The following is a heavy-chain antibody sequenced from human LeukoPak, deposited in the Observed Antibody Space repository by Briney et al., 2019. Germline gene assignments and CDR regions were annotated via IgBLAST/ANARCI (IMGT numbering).Heavy chain of an antibody. J-gene: IGHJ4*02. Sequence: GGSLRLSCAASRFTFSDYYMSWIRQAPGKGLQWVSSISGSGHSTYYADSVKGRFTISRDNSNNTLFLQMNSLTAADTALYFCVREQARYEHFDYWGQGALVTVSS. CDR3: VREQARYEHFDY. CDR2: ISGSGHST. V-gene: IGHV3-23*01. D-gene: IGHD3-3*01. CDR1: RFTFSDYY.